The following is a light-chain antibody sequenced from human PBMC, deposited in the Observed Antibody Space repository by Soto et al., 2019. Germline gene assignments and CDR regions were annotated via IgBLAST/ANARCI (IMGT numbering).Light chain of an antibody. V-gene: IGKV1-8*01. Sequence: AIRMTQSPSSFSASTGDRVTITCRASQGISSYLAWYQQKPGKAPKLLIYAASTLQSGVPSRFSGSVSGTDFTLTLSCLQSEDFATYYCQQYYSYLITFGQGTRLEIK. CDR2: AAS. CDR1: QGISSY. CDR3: QQYYSYLIT. J-gene: IGKJ5*01.